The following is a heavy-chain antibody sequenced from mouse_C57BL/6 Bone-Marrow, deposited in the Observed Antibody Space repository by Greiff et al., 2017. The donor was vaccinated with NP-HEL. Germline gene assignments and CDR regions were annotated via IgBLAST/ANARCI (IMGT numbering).Heavy chain of an antibody. CDR3: TLNYYGSPYFDY. CDR1: GFNIKDDY. CDR2: IDPENGDT. D-gene: IGHD1-1*01. Sequence: EVQLQQSGAELVRPGASVKLSCTASGFNIKDDYMHWVKQRPEQGLEWIGWIDPENGDTEYASKFQGKATITADTSSNTAYLQLSSLTSEDTAVYYCTLNYYGSPYFDYWGQGTTLTVSS. V-gene: IGHV14-4*01. J-gene: IGHJ2*01.